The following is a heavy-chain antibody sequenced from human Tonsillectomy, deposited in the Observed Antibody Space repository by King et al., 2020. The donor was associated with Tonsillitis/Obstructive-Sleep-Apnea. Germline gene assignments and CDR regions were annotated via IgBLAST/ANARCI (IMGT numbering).Heavy chain of an antibody. CDR1: GGSISSSNYY. V-gene: IGHV4-39*01. J-gene: IGHJ4*02. D-gene: IGHD2-2*02. CDR2: IYYSGST. Sequence: QLQESGPGPVKPSETLSLTCTVSGGSISSSNYYWGWIRQPPGKGLEWIGNIYYSGSTYYNPSLKSRVTISVDTSKNQFSLKLSSVTAADTALYYCARLVEVPAAIPHFDYWGQGTLVTVSS. CDR3: ARLVEVPAAIPHFDY.